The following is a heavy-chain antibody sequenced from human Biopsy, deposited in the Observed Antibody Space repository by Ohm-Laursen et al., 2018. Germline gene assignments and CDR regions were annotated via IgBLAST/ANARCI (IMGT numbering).Heavy chain of an antibody. D-gene: IGHD1-1*01. J-gene: IGHJ3*02. V-gene: IGHV3-23*01. CDR2: ITTSGETT. CDR3: AKFTGYTFSWDAFDM. Sequence: GSLRLSCSASGFTYTNYAMSWVRQAPGKGLEWVSAITTSGETTYYTDSVKGRFTISRDNSKNTLYLQMTSLGADDTAIYYCAKFTGYTFSWDAFDMWGQGTMVTVSS. CDR1: GFTYTNYA.